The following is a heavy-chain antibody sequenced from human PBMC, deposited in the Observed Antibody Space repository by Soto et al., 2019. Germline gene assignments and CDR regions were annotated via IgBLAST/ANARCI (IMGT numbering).Heavy chain of an antibody. D-gene: IGHD6-19*01. Sequence: GASVKVSCKASGFTFTSSAVQWVRQARGQRLEWIGWIVVGSGNTNYAQKFQERVTITRDMSTSTAYMELSSLRSEDTAVYYCAADQGYSSGWYPPYYYYGMDVWGQGTTVTVSS. J-gene: IGHJ6*02. CDR2: IVVGSGNT. V-gene: IGHV1-58*01. CDR1: GFTFTSSA. CDR3: AADQGYSSGWYPPYYYYGMDV.